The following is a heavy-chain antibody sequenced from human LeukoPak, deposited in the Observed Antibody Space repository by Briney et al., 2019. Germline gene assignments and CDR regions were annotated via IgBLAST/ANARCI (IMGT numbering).Heavy chain of an antibody. CDR2: INPASAGA. V-gene: IGHV1-2*02. CDR1: GYTFTYYY. Sequence: ASVTVSCKPSGYTFTYYYIHWGRHAPGQGPEWVGWINPASAGAAFAPKFQGRVSMTWDSSITTAFMDLTSLRSNDTAIYYCARQLGNYYRAFDFWGQGTLVTVSS. J-gene: IGHJ4*02. D-gene: IGHD1-26*01. CDR3: ARQLGNYYRAFDF.